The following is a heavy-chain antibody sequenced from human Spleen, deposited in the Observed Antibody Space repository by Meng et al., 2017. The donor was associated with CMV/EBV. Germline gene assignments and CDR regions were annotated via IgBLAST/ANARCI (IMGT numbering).Heavy chain of an antibody. CDR1: GFDFSDYY. D-gene: IGHD3-10*01. CDR3: VRDGQYIILVRGGTFQSGLDG. CDR2: ISSSGAES. J-gene: IGHJ6*02. V-gene: IGHV3-11*04. Sequence: GESLKISCAASGFDFSDYYMTWIRQVPGKGLEWVSSISSSGAESYYADSVQGRFTISRDNDENSLHLQMNNLRAEDTALYYCVRDGQYIILVRGGTFQSGLDGWGQGTTVTVSS.